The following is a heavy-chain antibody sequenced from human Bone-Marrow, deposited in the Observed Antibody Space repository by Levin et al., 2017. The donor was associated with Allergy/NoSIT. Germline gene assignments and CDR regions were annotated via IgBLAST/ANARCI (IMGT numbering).Heavy chain of an antibody. CDR1: GFTFSSYE. Sequence: GGSLRLSCAASGFTFSSYEMNWVRQAPGKGLEWVSYISSSGSTIYYADSVKGRFTISRDNAKNSLYLQMNSLRAEDTAVYYCARVVLGSMDVWGKGTTVTVSS. CDR2: ISSSGSTI. D-gene: IGHD3-10*01. V-gene: IGHV3-48*03. CDR3: ARVVLGSMDV. J-gene: IGHJ6*03.